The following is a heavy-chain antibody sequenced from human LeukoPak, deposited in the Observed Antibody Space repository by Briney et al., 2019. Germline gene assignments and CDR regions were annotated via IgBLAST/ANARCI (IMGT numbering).Heavy chain of an antibody. D-gene: IGHD3-10*01. J-gene: IGHJ4*02. CDR2: IRQDGREN. CDR1: GFMFSNYW. Sequence: PGGSLRLSCAASGFMFSNYWMTWVRQAPGRGLEWVANIRQDGRENHYVDSVKGRFTIPRDNAKNSLFLQMNSLRVEDTAVYYCVKDFGRNLGGPGYWGRGTLVTVSS. CDR3: VKDFGRNLGGPGY. V-gene: IGHV3-7*01.